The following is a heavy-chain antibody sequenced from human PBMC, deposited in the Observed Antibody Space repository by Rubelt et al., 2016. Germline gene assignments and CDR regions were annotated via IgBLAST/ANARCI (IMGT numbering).Heavy chain of an antibody. CDR1: GYTLTELS. J-gene: IGHJ4*02. D-gene: IGHD6-19*01. CDR3: ATDISSGWYYFDY. Sequence: QVQLVQSGAEVKKPGASVKVSCKVSGYTLTELSMHWVRQAPGKGLEWMGGLDPEDGETVYAKKFKGRGTMTEETSTDTAYMELSSLRSEDTAVYYCATDISSGWYYFDYWGQGTLVTVSS. CDR2: LDPEDGET. V-gene: IGHV1-24*01.